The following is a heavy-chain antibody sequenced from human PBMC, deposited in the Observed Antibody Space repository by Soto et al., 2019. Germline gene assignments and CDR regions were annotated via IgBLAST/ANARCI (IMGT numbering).Heavy chain of an antibody. Sequence: QVQLVESGGGVVQPGRSLRLSCAASGFIFSSFGMHWVRQAPGKGLEWVAVISNDGSMKYYADSVKGRFTISRDNSKNTMYLQMNSLRAEEAAVYYCAKAWLAVRGGYSYVPGYWGQGTLVTVSS. V-gene: IGHV3-30*18. D-gene: IGHD5-18*01. CDR2: ISNDGSMK. J-gene: IGHJ4*02. CDR3: AKAWLAVRGGYSYVPGY. CDR1: GFIFSSFG.